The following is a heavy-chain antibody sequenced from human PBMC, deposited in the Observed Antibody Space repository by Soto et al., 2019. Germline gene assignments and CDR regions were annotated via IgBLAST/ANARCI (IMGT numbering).Heavy chain of an antibody. CDR3: ARDREPDGIWTFDS. J-gene: IGHJ4*02. CDR1: GFTLGRYT. D-gene: IGHD3-9*01. V-gene: IGHV3-23*01. CDR2: SYSSGGT. Sequence: GGSLRLSCAASGFTLGRYTMGWVRQTPGKGLEWVAESYSSGGTEYAESVKGRFTISRDNSKSMLFLQMDRLGVEDTALYYCARDREPDGIWTFDSWGQGTLVTVSS.